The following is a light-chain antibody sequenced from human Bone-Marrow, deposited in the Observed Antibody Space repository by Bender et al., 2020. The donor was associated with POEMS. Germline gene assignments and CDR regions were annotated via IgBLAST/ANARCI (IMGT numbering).Light chain of an antibody. V-gene: IGLV2-14*03. CDR2: DVS. CDR1: RSDVGSYNY. CDR3: SSYSTSNALYV. J-gene: IGLJ1*01. Sequence: QSALTQPASVSGSPGQSITISCTGTRSDVGSYNYVSWYQQHPGKAPKLLISDVSKRPSGGSLRFSGSKSGDTASLTISGLQTEDEADYYCSSYSTSNALYVFGSGTRVSVL.